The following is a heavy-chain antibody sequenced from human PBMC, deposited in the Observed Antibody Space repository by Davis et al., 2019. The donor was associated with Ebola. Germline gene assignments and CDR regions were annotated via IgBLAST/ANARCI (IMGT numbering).Heavy chain of an antibody. CDR2: ISAYNGNT. CDR3: ARHRMTTVTYYYYGMDV. CDR1: GYTFTSYG. J-gene: IGHJ6*02. Sequence: AASVKVSCKASGYTFTSYGISWVRQAPGQGLEWMGWISAYNGNTNYAQKLQGRVTMTTDTSTSTAYMELRSLSSDDTAVYYCARHRMTTVTYYYYGMDVWGQGTTVTVSS. D-gene: IGHD4-17*01. V-gene: IGHV1-18*01.